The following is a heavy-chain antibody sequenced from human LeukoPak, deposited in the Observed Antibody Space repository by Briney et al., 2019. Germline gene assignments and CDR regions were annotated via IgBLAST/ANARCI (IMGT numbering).Heavy chain of an antibody. CDR1: GGSISSSSYY. Sequence: SETLSLTCTVSGGSISSSSYYWGWIRQPPGKGLEWIGSIYYSGSTCYNPSLKSRVTISVDTSKNQFSLKLSSVTAADTAVYYCARVWSGYSYGYNYYYYMDVWGKGTTVTVSS. D-gene: IGHD5-18*01. CDR3: ARVWSGYSYGYNYYYYMDV. V-gene: IGHV4-39*07. CDR2: IYYSGST. J-gene: IGHJ6*03.